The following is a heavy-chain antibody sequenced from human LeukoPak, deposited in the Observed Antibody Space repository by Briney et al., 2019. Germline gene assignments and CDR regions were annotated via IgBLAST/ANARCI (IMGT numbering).Heavy chain of an antibody. J-gene: IGHJ4*02. D-gene: IGHD2-2*02. CDR2: MFVTGST. CDR1: GGSLSSYY. V-gene: IGHV4-4*07. Sequence: PSDTLSLTCTVSGGSLSSYYWLWIRRPAGKGLEWIGRMFVTGSTNYSPSLRGRVTMSIDKTKNQFSLELTSVTAADTAVYYCERDGYTSAWADLEFFDYWGQGTLVTVSS. CDR3: ERDGYTSAWADLEFFDY.